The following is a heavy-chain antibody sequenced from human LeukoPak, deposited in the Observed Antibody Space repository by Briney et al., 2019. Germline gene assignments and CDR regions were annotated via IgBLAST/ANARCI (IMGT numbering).Heavy chain of an antibody. J-gene: IGHJ6*03. CDR3: ARVRITMLRGRNDFYYMDV. D-gene: IGHD3-10*01. Sequence: GGSLRLSCVASEFTVRSNYMTWVRQAPGKGLEWVSILHTGGNTYNADSVKGRFTISRDDSKNTVYLQMNSLRAEDTAAYYCARVRITMLRGRNDFYYMDVWGKGTTVIVTS. V-gene: IGHV3-53*01. CDR1: EFTVRSNY. CDR2: LHTGGNT.